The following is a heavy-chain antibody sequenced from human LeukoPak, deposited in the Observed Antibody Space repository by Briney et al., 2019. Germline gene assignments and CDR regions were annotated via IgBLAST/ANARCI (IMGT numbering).Heavy chain of an antibody. Sequence: GGSLRLSCAASGFTFSDYGMHWVRQAPGKGLEWVAFIRYDGSNNYYADSVRGRFTISRDDSKNTLYLQMNSLTTEDTAVFFCAKDQARGRFYYGSGNYYSFDYWGRGTLVTVSS. D-gene: IGHD3-10*01. CDR2: IRYDGSNN. V-gene: IGHV3-30*02. CDR1: GFTFSDYG. J-gene: IGHJ4*02. CDR3: AKDQARGRFYYGSGNYYSFDY.